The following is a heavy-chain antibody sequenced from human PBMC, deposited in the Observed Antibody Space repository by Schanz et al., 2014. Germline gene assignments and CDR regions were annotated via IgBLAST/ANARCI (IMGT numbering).Heavy chain of an antibody. V-gene: IGHV1-18*01. J-gene: IGHJ4*02. CDR3: ARVVRSDYLSELDF. D-gene: IGHD4-17*01. CDR1: GYFFSSYG. Sequence: QVQLVQSEAAVKKPGASVKVSCKASGYFFSSYGISWVRQAPGQGLEWMGWISPYNGNTKYAEKLEDRGTMTTDIATSTGYMQLRSLTSDDTAVYYCARVVRSDYLSELDFWGQGTQVIVSS. CDR2: ISPYNGNT.